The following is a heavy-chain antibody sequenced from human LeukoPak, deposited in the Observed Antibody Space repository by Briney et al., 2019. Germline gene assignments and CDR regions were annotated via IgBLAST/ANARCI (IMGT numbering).Heavy chain of an antibody. J-gene: IGHJ4*02. CDR1: GGSISSSSYY. Sequence: PSETLSLTCTVSGGSISSSSYYWGWIRQPPGKGLEWFGSIYYSGSTYYNPSLKSRVTISVDTSKNQFSLKLSSVTAADTAVYYCARTGLRFLEYVGYWGQGTLVTVSS. D-gene: IGHD3-3*01. CDR2: IYYSGST. V-gene: IGHV4-39*01. CDR3: ARTGLRFLEYVGY.